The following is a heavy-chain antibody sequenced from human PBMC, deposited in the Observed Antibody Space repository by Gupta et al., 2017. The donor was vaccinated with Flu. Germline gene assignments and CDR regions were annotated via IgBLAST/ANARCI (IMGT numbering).Heavy chain of an antibody. CDR3: AREGARDWSGANCYLPWGFGY. Sequence: QVQLVQTGAEVEKPVSSVTVSCKAYGDTFSNFVVTWGRQAPGQGVGWMGGIIPVFDTTNYAQKFQGRLTITADTSTSTVYMELSNLTSDDTAVYYCAREGARDWSGANCYLPWGFGYWGQGTVVLVS. CDR2: IIPVFDTT. CDR1: GDTFSNFV. V-gene: IGHV1-69*06. D-gene: IGHD3-3*01. J-gene: IGHJ4*02.